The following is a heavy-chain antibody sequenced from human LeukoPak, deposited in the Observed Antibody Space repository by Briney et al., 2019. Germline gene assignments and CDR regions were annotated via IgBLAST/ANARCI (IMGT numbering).Heavy chain of an antibody. CDR1: GFTFSTYW. Sequence: GGSLRLSCAASGFTFSTYWMNWVRQAPNKGLEWVANIKADGDEKHYVHSVRGRFTISRDNSGNTLYVQMNSLSVDDTAIYYCAKVKSSLTVVGAWGQGTLVIVSS. CDR3: AKVKSSLTVVGA. CDR2: IKADGDEK. J-gene: IGHJ5*02. D-gene: IGHD3-22*01. V-gene: IGHV3-7*03.